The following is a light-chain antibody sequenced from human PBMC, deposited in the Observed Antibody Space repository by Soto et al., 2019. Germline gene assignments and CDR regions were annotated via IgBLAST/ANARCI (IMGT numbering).Light chain of an antibody. CDR2: SNN. V-gene: IGLV1-44*01. CDR1: SSNVENYP. Sequence: QSVLTQPPSASGTPGQRVTISCSGRSSNVENYPVNWYQQLPGTAPKLLIYSNNQRPSGVPDRFSGSKSGTSASLAISGLQSEDEADYYCAAWDDSLNGVVFGGGTKLTVL. CDR3: AAWDDSLNGVV. J-gene: IGLJ2*01.